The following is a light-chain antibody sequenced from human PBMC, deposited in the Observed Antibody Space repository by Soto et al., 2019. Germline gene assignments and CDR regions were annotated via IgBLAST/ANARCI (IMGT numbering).Light chain of an antibody. J-gene: IGKJ1*01. CDR3: HQYGSSPPT. Sequence: EIVLTQSPGTLSLSQGERATLSCRASQSIRSNYLAWYQQKPGQAPRLLMSGASNRATGIPDGFTGSGSGTDFTLTISRLEPEDFAVYYCHQYGSSPPTFGQGTKVDIK. CDR2: GAS. V-gene: IGKV3-20*01. CDR1: QSIRSNY.